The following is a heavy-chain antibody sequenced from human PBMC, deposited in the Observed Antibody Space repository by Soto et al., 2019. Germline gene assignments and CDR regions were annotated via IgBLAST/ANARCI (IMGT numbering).Heavy chain of an antibody. CDR1: GYTLTGYY. CDR3: ARDLLRYDILTGYFIRSTYYYYGMDV. D-gene: IGHD3-9*01. CDR2: INPNSGGT. J-gene: IGHJ6*02. Sequence: GASVKVSCKASGYTLTGYYMHWVRQAPGQGLEWMGWINPNSGGTNYAQKFQGWVTMTRDTSISTAYMELSRLRSDDTAVYYCARDLLRYDILTGYFIRSTYYYYGMDVWGQGTTVTVS. V-gene: IGHV1-2*04.